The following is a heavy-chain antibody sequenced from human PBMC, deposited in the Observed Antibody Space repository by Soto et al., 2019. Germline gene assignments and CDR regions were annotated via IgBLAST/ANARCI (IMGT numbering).Heavy chain of an antibody. J-gene: IGHJ4*02. Sequence: GGSLRLSCAASGFTFSSYAMSWVRQAPGKGLEWVSAISGSGGSTYYADSVKGRFTISRDNSRNTLYLQMNSLRAEDTAVYYCAKFSYDSSGYLFDYWGQGTLVTVSS. D-gene: IGHD3-22*01. CDR3: AKFSYDSSGYLFDY. CDR1: GFTFSSYA. CDR2: ISGSGGST. V-gene: IGHV3-23*01.